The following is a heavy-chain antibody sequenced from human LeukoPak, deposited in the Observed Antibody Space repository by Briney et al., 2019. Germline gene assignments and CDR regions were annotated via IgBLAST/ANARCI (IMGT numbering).Heavy chain of an antibody. CDR3: ARGLYDSSGYYSQLFDY. J-gene: IGHJ4*02. D-gene: IGHD3-22*01. V-gene: IGHV4-30-4*01. CDR1: GGSISSGDYY. Sequence: PSQTLSLTCTVSGGSISSGDYYWSWIRQPPGKGLEWLGYIYYSGSTYYNPSLKSRVTISVDTSKNQFSLKLSSVTAADTAVYYCARGLYDSSGYYSQLFDYWGQGTLVTVSS. CDR2: IYYSGST.